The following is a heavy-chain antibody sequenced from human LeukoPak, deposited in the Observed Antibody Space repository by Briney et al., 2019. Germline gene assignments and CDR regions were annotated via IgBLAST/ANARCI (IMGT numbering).Heavy chain of an antibody. CDR2: ISSSSDI. D-gene: IGHD5-24*01. V-gene: IGHV3-21*01. CDR1: GFTSSSYS. CDR3: ARGKGYRTYFDY. J-gene: IGHJ4*02. Sequence: PGGCLRLSRAASGFTSSSYSMNWVRQAPGEGLGWVSSISSSSDIYYAAPLKGRFNIAKDNAKNSLYRQRTRLRAEDTAVYYGARGKGYRTYFDYWGQGTLVTVSS.